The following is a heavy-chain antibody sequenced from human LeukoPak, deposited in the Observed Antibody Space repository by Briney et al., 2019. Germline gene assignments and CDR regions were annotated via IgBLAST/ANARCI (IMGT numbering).Heavy chain of an antibody. J-gene: IGHJ4*02. CDR3: AREPRFLEWSRNIY. V-gene: IGHV4-34*01. CDR2: INQSGST. CDR1: GGSFSGYY. Sequence: SETLSLTCAVYGGSFSGYYWSWIRQPPGKGLEWIGEINQSGSTNYNPSLKSRVTISVDTSKNQFSLKLSSVTAADTAVYYCAREPRFLEWSRNIYWGQGTLVTVSS. D-gene: IGHD3-3*01.